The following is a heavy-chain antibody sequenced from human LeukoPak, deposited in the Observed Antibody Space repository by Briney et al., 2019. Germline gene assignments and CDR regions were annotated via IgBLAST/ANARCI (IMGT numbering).Heavy chain of an antibody. Sequence: GGSLRLSCAASEFTFNSYGMHWVRQAPGKGLEWVAFIRYDGSNKYYADSVKGRFTISRDNAKNSLYLQMNSLRAEDTAVYYCATSSRDGYNFFAFDIWGQGTMVTVSS. CDR2: IRYDGSNK. V-gene: IGHV3-30*02. D-gene: IGHD5-24*01. CDR3: ATSSRDGYNFFAFDI. J-gene: IGHJ3*02. CDR1: EFTFNSYG.